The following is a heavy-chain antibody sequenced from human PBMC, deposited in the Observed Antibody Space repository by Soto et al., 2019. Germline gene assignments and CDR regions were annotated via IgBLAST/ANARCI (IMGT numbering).Heavy chain of an antibody. J-gene: IGHJ6*02. V-gene: IGHV5-51*01. CDR3: ARNRLRQYYYGMDV. CDR2: IYPGDSDA. CDR1: GYSFTTYW. D-gene: IGHD3-10*01. Sequence: GESLKISCKGSGYSFTTYWIAWVRQMPGRGLEWMGIIYPGDSDARYSPSFQGQVTISADKSISTAHLQWSSLKASDTAMYYCARNRLRQYYYGMDVWGQGTTVTVSS.